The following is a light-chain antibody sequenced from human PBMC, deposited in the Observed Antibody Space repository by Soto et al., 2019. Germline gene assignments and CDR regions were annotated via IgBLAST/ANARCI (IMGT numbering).Light chain of an antibody. V-gene: IGKV1-27*01. CDR1: QGIRNY. CDR2: GAS. J-gene: IGKJ4*01. CDR3: QNVCTAPLT. Sequence: DIQMTQSPSSLAASVGDRVTITCRASQGIRNYLVWYQQKPGKPPKALIYGASTLHSGVPSRFSGSGSGREFTLTISGLQSEDGANYYCQNVCTAPLTFVGGTKVEIK.